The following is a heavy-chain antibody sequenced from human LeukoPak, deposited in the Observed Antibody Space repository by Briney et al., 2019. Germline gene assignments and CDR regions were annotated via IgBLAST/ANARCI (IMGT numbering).Heavy chain of an antibody. CDR2: IYSGGST. CDR3: ARDSGYCTNGVCWDAWFDP. J-gene: IGHJ5*02. Sequence: GGSLRLSCAASGFTVSSNYMSWVRQAPGKGLEWVSGIYSGGSTYYADSVKGRFTISRDNSKNTLYLQMNSLRAEDTAVYYCARDSGYCTNGVCWDAWFDPWGQGTLVTVSS. D-gene: IGHD2-8*01. CDR1: GFTVSSNY. V-gene: IGHV3-66*01.